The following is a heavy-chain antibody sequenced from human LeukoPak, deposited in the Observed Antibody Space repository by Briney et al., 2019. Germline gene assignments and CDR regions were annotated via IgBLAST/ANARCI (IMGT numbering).Heavy chain of an antibody. CDR1: GFTFSSYG. CDR2: IRYDGSNK. V-gene: IGHV3-30*02. CDR3: AKFGRLVPAAIQAVDY. D-gene: IGHD2-2*02. J-gene: IGHJ4*02. Sequence: GGSLRLSCAASGFTFSSYGMHWVRQAPGKGLEWVAFIRYDGSNKYYADSVKGRFTISRDNSKNTPYLQMNSLRAEDTAVYYCAKFGRLVPAAIQAVDYWGQGTLVTVSS.